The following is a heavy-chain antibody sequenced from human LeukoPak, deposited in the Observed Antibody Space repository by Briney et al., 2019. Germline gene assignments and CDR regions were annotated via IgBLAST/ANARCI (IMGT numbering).Heavy chain of an antibody. V-gene: IGHV4-61*01. J-gene: IGHJ5*02. D-gene: IGHD4-23*01. CDR1: GGSVSSGSYY. Sequence: PSETLSLTCTVSGGSVSSGSYYWSWIRQPPGKGLEWIGYIYYSGSTNYNPSLKSRVTMSVDTSKNQFSLKLSSVTAADTAVYYCAKTTVVTPRTNWFDPWGQGTLVTVSS. CDR3: AKTTVVTPRTNWFDP. CDR2: IYYSGST.